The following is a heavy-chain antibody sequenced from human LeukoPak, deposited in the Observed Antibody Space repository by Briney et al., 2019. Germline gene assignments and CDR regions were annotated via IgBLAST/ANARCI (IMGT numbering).Heavy chain of an antibody. J-gene: IGHJ6*03. V-gene: IGHV4-4*02. D-gene: IGHD3-16*02. Sequence: PSETLSLTCAVAGASISSSNWWSWVRQPPGKGLEWIGEIYHGGSTNYNPSLKGRVTISVDTSKNQFSLKLSSVTAADTAVYYCARDYRPRIPYYYYYYMDVWGKGTTVTVSS. CDR1: GASISSSNW. CDR3: ARDYRPRIPYYYYYYMDV. CDR2: IYHGGST.